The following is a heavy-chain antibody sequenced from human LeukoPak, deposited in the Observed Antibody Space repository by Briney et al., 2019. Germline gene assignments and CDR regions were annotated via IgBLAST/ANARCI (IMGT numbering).Heavy chain of an antibody. CDR3: AREGTVTTWAFDI. CDR1: GFTFSSYS. Sequence: GGSLRLSCAASGFTFSSYSMNWVRQAPGKGLEWVSSISSSSSYIYYADSVKGRFTISRYNAKNSLYLQMNSLRAEDTAVYYCAREGTVTTWAFDIWGQGTMVTVSS. J-gene: IGHJ3*02. D-gene: IGHD4-17*01. V-gene: IGHV3-21*01. CDR2: ISSSSSYI.